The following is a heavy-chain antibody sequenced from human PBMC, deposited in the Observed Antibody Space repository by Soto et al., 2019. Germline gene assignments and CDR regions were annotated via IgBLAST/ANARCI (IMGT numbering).Heavy chain of an antibody. CDR1: GGTFSSYA. CDR3: AKKTTVSDFDY. D-gene: IGHD4-4*01. CDR2: IIPIFGTA. Sequence: SVKASCKASGGTFSSYAISWVRQAPGQGLEWMGGIIPIFGTANYAQKFQGRVTITADKSTSTAYMELSSLRSDDTAVYYCAKKTTVSDFDYWCQGTLVSVS. J-gene: IGHJ4*02. V-gene: IGHV1-69*06.